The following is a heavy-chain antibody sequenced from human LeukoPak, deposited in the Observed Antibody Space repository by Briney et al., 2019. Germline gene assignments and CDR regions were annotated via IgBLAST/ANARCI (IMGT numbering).Heavy chain of an antibody. V-gene: IGHV1-46*03. CDR1: GYSFTSYW. CDR3: ARGASLSSGWRYYYYMDV. J-gene: IGHJ6*03. CDR2: INPSGGST. Sequence: GESLKISCKGSGYSFTSYWIGWVRQAPGQGLEWMGIINPSGGSTSYAQKFQGRVTMTRDTSTSTVYMELSSLRSEDTAVYYCARGASLSSGWRYYYYMDVWGKGTTVTVSS. D-gene: IGHD6-19*01.